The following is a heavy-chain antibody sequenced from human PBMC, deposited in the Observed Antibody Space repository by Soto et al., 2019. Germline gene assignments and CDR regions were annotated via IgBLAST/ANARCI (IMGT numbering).Heavy chain of an antibody. J-gene: IGHJ5*02. CDR2: IFYLGSS. V-gene: IGHV4-39*01. CDR1: GDSIIISDFY. CDR3: ARHSLALRKNNWFDP. Sequence: PSEPLSLTCTVSGDSIIISDFYWGWVRQPPGKGLEWIGSIFYLGSSYYNPSLKSRVTMSVDTSKNQFSLRLRSVTAADTALYFCARHSLALRKNNWFDPWGQGIMVTVSS. D-gene: IGHD3-3*02.